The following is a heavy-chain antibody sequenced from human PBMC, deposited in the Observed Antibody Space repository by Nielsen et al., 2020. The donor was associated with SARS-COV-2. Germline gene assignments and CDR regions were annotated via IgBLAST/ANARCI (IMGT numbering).Heavy chain of an antibody. CDR1: GLTFSSYE. CDR3: ARGHRLNRPKYSSGWYLSRVFGRDAFDI. CDR2: ISSSGSTI. J-gene: IGHJ3*02. D-gene: IGHD6-19*01. V-gene: IGHV3-48*03. Sequence: GESLKISCAASGLTFSSYEMNWVRQAPGKGLEWVSYISSSGSTIYYADSVKGRFTISRDNAKNSLYLQMNSLRAEDTAVYYCARGHRLNRPKYSSGWYLSRVFGRDAFDIWGQGTMVTVSS.